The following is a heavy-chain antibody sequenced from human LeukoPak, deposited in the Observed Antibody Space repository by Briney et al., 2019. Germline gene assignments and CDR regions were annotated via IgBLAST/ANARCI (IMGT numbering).Heavy chain of an antibody. CDR2: ISSSSSYI. J-gene: IGHJ4*02. D-gene: IGHD4-17*01. CDR3: ARRGTYGDYVGY. CDR1: GFTFSSYS. V-gene: IGHV3-21*01. Sequence: GGSLRLSCAASGFTFSSYSMNWVRQAPGKGLEWVSSISSSSSYIYYVDSVKGRFTISRDNAKNSLYLQMNSLRAEDTAMYYCARRGTYGDYVGYWGQGTLVTVSS.